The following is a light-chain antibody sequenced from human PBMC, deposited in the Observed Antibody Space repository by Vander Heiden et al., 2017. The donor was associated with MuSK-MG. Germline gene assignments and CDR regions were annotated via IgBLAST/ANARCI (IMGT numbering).Light chain of an antibody. J-gene: IGKJ5*01. V-gene: IGKV2-28*01. CDR2: LGS. Sequence: DIVMTQSPLSLPVTPGEPASISCRSSQSLLHSNGYNYLDWYLQKPGQSPQLLIYLGSNRASGVPDRFSGTGSGTDFTLKIRRVEAEDVRVYYCMLALQTPRDTFGQGTRLEIK. CDR1: QSLLHSNGYNY. CDR3: MLALQTPRDT.